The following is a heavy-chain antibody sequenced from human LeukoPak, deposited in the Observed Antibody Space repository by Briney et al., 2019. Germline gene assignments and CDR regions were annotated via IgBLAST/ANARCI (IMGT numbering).Heavy chain of an antibody. D-gene: IGHD4-17*01. J-gene: IGHJ4*02. CDR1: GFTCINYG. CDR3: ASLYNAYGDL. CDR2: TIGTGDSK. Sequence: GGSLRLSCAASGFTCINYGMSWVRQTPGKGLEWVSGTIGTGDSKFYADPVKGRFTISRDNSRNTLYLHMNSLRVDDTAVYYCASLYNAYGDLWGQKALVPVSS. V-gene: IGHV3-23*01.